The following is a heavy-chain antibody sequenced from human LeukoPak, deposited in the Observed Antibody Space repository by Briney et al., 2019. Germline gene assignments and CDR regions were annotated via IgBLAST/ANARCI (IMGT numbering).Heavy chain of an antibody. D-gene: IGHD3-9*01. CDR1: GAFISSHH. CDR3: ARHYFSSLGWFDP. Sequence: PSETLSLTCTVSGAFISSHHWSWIRQPAGKGLEWIGRIYSSGSTNYNPSLKSRVTISVDTSKNQFSLKLSSVTAADTAVYYCARHYFSSLGWFDPWGQGTLVTVSS. V-gene: IGHV4-4*07. J-gene: IGHJ5*02. CDR2: IYSSGST.